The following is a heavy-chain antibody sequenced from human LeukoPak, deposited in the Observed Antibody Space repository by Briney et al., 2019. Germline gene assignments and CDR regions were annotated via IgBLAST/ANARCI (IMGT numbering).Heavy chain of an antibody. J-gene: IGHJ4*02. CDR1: GFTFSSYA. D-gene: IGHD6-19*01. CDR3: AKALRGGWTRFDY. V-gene: IGHV3-23*01. Sequence: GGSLRLSCAASGFTFSSYAMSWVRQAPGKGLEWVSAISGGGGSTYYADSVKGRFTISRDNPKNTLYLQMNSLRAEHTAVYHCAKALRGGWTRFDYWRQGTLVTVSS. CDR2: ISGGGGST.